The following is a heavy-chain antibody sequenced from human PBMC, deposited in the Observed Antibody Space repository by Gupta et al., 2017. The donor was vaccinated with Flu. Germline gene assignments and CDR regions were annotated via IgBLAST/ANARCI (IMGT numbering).Heavy chain of an antibody. V-gene: IGHV1-8*01. Sequence: SYDTNWVRQASGQGPEWMGWMNPNSGNTGYAQKFQGRVTMTRNNSIGTAYMELTSLRSEDTAVYYCARRIKDYVYYYVDDWGRGTTVTVSS. CDR2: MNPNSGNT. D-gene: IGHD4-17*01. CDR3: ARRIKDYVYYYVDD. CDR1: SYD. J-gene: IGHJ6*03.